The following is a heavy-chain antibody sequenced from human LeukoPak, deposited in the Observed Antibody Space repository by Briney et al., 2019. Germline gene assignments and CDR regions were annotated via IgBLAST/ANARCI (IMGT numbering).Heavy chain of an antibody. V-gene: IGHV3-23*01. J-gene: IGHJ3*02. Sequence: PGGSLRLSCAASGFTFSSYAMSWVRQAPGKGLEWVSAISGSGGSTYYADSVKGRFTISRDNSKNTLYLQMNSLRAEDTAVYYCAKPIVVPATMSLDAFDIWGQGTMVTVSS. CDR3: AKPIVVPATMSLDAFDI. CDR1: GFTFSSYA. D-gene: IGHD2-2*01. CDR2: ISGSGGST.